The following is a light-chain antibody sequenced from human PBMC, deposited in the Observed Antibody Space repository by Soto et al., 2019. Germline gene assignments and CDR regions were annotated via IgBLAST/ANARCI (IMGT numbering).Light chain of an antibody. CDR1: RHVYINA. V-gene: IGKV3-20*01. CDR3: QQSGASPFT. CDR2: GAS. Sequence: VVLTQSPATLSLSPGDRATLSCRASRHVYINALGWYQQKPGRTPTLLIYGASTRATDIPDRFSATGSGTDFSLTISGVEPEDSAVYYCQQSGASPFTFGPGTRLEI. J-gene: IGKJ3*01.